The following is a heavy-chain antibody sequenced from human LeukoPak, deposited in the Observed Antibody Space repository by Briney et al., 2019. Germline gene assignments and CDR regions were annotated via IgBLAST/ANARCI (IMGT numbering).Heavy chain of an antibody. CDR2: INPNSGGT. Sequence: ASVKVSCKASGYTFTGYYMHWVRQAPGQGLEWMGRINPNSGGTNYAQKFQGRVTMTRDTSISTAYMELSRLRSDDTAVYYCARGARDGYIFSFVPQGYYFDYWGQGTLVTASS. V-gene: IGHV1-2*06. CDR3: ARGARDGYIFSFVPQGYYFDY. D-gene: IGHD5-24*01. CDR1: GYTFTGYY. J-gene: IGHJ4*02.